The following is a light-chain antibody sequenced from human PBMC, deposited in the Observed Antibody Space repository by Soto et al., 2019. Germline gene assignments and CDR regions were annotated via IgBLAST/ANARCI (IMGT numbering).Light chain of an antibody. CDR3: QQYDRFPYT. CDR2: QAS. Sequence: DIQMTQSPSTLSASVGDTVTITCRASQSISNWLAWSQQQPGQAPKLLIHQASTLESGVPSRFSGSGSGTEFTLTISSLQPDDFATFYCQQYDRFPYTFGQGTKLEIK. J-gene: IGKJ2*01. V-gene: IGKV1-5*03. CDR1: QSISNW.